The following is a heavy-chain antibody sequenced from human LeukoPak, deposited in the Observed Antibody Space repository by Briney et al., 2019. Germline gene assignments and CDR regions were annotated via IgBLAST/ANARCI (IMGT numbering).Heavy chain of an antibody. D-gene: IGHD3-10*01. V-gene: IGHV4-34*01. CDR3: ARGGYGSGTYYNY. CDR1: GGSFSDYY. Sequence: SETLSLTCAAYGGSFSDYYWSWIRQPPGKGLEWIGEINHSGSTYYNPSLKSRVTISIDTSKKQFSLKLNSVTAADTAVYYCARGGYGSGTYYNYWGQGTLVTVSS. CDR2: INHSGST. J-gene: IGHJ4*02.